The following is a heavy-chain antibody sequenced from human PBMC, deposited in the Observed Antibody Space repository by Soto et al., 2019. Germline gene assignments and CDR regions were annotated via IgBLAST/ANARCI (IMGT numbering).Heavy chain of an antibody. J-gene: IGHJ4*02. CDR1: GYIFTSYS. D-gene: IGHD3-10*01. CDR2: IHGNDGTT. CDR3: ARPMNYNDYLDS. Sequence: GASVKVSCKTSGYIFTSYSMHWVRQAPGQRPEWMGWIHGNDGTTKYSQTFQGRVTLTRDTSASTDYMELGSLRPEDTAVYYCARPMNYNDYLDSWGQGTRVTSPQ. V-gene: IGHV1-3*01.